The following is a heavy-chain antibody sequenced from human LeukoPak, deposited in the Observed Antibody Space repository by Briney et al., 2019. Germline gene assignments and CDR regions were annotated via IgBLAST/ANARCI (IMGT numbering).Heavy chain of an antibody. CDR3: ASSPRPSDYYYYGMDV. J-gene: IGHJ6*02. V-gene: IGHV4-59*01. D-gene: IGHD3-10*01. Sequence: SETLSLTCTVSGGSLSSYYWSWIRQPPGKGLEWIGYIYYSGSTNYNPSLKSRVTISVDTSKNQFSLKLSSVTAADTAVYYCASSPRPSDYYYYGMDVWGQGTTVTVSS. CDR1: GGSLSSYY. CDR2: IYYSGST.